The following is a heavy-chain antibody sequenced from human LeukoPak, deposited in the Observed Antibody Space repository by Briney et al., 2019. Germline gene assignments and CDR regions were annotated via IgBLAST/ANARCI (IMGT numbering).Heavy chain of an antibody. D-gene: IGHD6-19*01. CDR3: ASVGDSSGWQYYLDY. V-gene: IGHV3-48*01. J-gene: IGHJ4*02. Sequence: GGSLRLSCAASGFTFSSYSMNWVRQAPGKGLEWVSYISSSSSTIYYADSVKGRFTISRDNAKNSLYLQMNSLRAEDTAVYYCASVGDSSGWQYYLDYWGQGTLVTVSS. CDR2: ISSSSSTI. CDR1: GFTFSSYS.